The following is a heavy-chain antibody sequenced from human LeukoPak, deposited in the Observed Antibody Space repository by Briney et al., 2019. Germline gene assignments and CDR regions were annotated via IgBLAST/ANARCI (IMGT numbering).Heavy chain of an antibody. CDR1: GFTFSSYA. CDR2: ISGSGYYS. Sequence: GGSLRLSCAASGFTFSSYAMSWVRQAPGKGLEWVSVISGSGYYSYYADSVKGRFTVSRDNSKTALYLQMNSLRADDTAVYYCAKGGPTGSNYFDFWGQGTLVTVSS. V-gene: IGHV3-23*01. D-gene: IGHD1-26*01. CDR3: AKGGPTGSNYFDF. J-gene: IGHJ4*02.